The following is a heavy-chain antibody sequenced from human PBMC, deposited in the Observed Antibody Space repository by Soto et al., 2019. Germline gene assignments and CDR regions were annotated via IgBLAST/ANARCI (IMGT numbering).Heavy chain of an antibody. Sequence: GGSLRLSWSACRFPGNRNYRRWVRPAPGKGLEWVSVIYSGGSTYYADSVKGRFTISRDNSKNPLYLQMNSLRAEDTAVYYCAREGKAARYYYYMDVWGKGTTVTVSS. D-gene: IGHD6-6*01. J-gene: IGHJ6*03. V-gene: IGHV3-66*01. CDR3: AREGKAARYYYYMDV. CDR1: RFPGNRNY. CDR2: IYSGGST.